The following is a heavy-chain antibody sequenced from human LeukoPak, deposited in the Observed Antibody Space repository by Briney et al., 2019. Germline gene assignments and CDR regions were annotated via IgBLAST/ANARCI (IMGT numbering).Heavy chain of an antibody. V-gene: IGHV1-18*01. D-gene: IGHD2-21*02. CDR2: ISAYHGNT. Sequence: ASVKVSCKASGYTFTSYGIRWVRQAPGQGLEWMGWISAYHGNTNHAQQLQGRDTLTTDTSTSTAYLEPRSLRSVDPAVYYRASAGGYGVGVTAILSGGWFDPWGQGTLVTVSS. CDR1: GYTFTSYG. J-gene: IGHJ5*02. CDR3: ASAGGYGVGVTAILSGGWFDP.